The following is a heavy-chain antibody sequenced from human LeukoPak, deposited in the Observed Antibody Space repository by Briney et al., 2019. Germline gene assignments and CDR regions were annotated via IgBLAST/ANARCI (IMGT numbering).Heavy chain of an antibody. Sequence: GSSVKVSCKASGGTFISYAISWVRQAPGQGLEWMGGIIPIFGTANYAQKFQGRVTITADESTSTAYMELSSLRSEDTAVYYCAASYYDFWSGQIYDIWGQGTMVTVSS. D-gene: IGHD3-3*01. CDR1: GGTFISYA. CDR2: IIPIFGTA. V-gene: IGHV1-69*01. J-gene: IGHJ3*02. CDR3: AASYYDFWSGQIYDI.